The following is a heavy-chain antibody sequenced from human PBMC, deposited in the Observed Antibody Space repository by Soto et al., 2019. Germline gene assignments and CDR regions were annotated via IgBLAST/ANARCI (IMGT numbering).Heavy chain of an antibody. Sequence: GGSLSLSCAASGFTFSNAWMSWVRQAPGKGLEWVGRIKSKTDGGTTDYAAPVKGRFTISRDDSKNTLYLQMNSLKTDDTAVYYCTTDRISGSYYFDYWGQGTLVTVAS. V-gene: IGHV3-15*01. CDR3: TTDRISGSYYFDY. D-gene: IGHD2-15*01. CDR2: IKSKTDGGTT. J-gene: IGHJ4*02. CDR1: GFTFSNAW.